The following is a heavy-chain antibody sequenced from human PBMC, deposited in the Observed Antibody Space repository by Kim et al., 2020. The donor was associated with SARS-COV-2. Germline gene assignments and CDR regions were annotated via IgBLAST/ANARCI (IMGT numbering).Heavy chain of an antibody. Sequence: SVKVSCKASGGTFSSYAISWVRQAPGQGLEWMGGIIPIFGTANYAQKFQGRVTITADESTSTAYMELSSLRSEDTAVYYCASGGIVATNDPFAHDYWGQGTLVTVSS. CDR3: ASGGIVATNDPFAHDY. D-gene: IGHD5-12*01. CDR1: GGTFSSYA. V-gene: IGHV1-69*13. CDR2: IIPIFGTA. J-gene: IGHJ4*02.